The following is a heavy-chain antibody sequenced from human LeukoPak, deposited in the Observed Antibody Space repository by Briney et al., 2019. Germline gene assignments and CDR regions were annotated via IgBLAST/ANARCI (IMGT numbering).Heavy chain of an antibody. CDR1: GYTFTSNH. V-gene: IGHV1-46*01. CDR2: INPSGDST. Sequence: ASVKVSCRASGYTFTSNHIHCVRQAPGQGLEWMGVINPSGDSTSYAQKFQGRVTMTRDTSTSTVYMELSSLRSEVTAIYYCAKLAASETGEGSWGQGTLVTVSS. D-gene: IGHD6-13*01. J-gene: IGHJ5*02. CDR3: AKLAASETGEGS.